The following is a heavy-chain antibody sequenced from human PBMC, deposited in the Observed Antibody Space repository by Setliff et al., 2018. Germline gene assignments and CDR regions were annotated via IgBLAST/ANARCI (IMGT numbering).Heavy chain of an antibody. V-gene: IGHV1-24*01. D-gene: IGHD2-21*02. CDR2: FDPEDGET. Sequence: ASVKVSCKVSGYTLTELSMHWVRQAPGKGLEWMGGFDPEDGETIYAQKFQGRVTMTEDTSTDTAYMELSSLRSEDTAVYYCARSVSYCGPDCSRRFDFWGQGTLVTVSS. CDR3: ARSVSYCGPDCSRRFDF. J-gene: IGHJ4*02. CDR1: GYTLTELS.